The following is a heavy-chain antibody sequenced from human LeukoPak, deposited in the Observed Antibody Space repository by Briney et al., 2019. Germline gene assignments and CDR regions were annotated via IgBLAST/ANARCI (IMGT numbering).Heavy chain of an antibody. CDR2: ITTNNGKT. CDR3: ARGINFDVLTGYSEGFDY. Sequence: GASVNVSCKASVYAFTKYGITWVRRAPGQGLEWMGWITTNNGKTKYAQIFQTRVTMTTDTSTNTAYMELRSLRSGDTAVYYCARGINFDVLTGYSEGFDYWGQGTLVTVSS. J-gene: IGHJ4*02. V-gene: IGHV1-18*01. CDR1: VYAFTKYG. D-gene: IGHD3-9*01.